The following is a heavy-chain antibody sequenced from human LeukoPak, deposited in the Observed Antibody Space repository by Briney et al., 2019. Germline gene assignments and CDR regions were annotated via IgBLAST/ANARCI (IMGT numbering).Heavy chain of an antibody. CDR2: IDHSGGST. CDR1: GYTFTTYY. CDR3: ARSQLNPGQHWFDP. Sequence: AAVKVSCKASGYTFTTYYMHWVRQAPGQGLEWMGIIDHSGGSTSYAQKFQGRVTMTRDTSTSTVYMELSSLRSEDTAVYYCARSQLNPGQHWFDPRGQGTLVTVSS. V-gene: IGHV1-46*01. D-gene: IGHD1-1*01. J-gene: IGHJ5*02.